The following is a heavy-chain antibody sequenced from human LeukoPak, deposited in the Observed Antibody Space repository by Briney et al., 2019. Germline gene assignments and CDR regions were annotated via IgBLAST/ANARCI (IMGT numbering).Heavy chain of an antibody. CDR3: ATDSSSWYGFAFDI. V-gene: IGHV4-61*02. D-gene: IGHD6-13*01. CDR1: GGSINRGSYY. Sequence: SQTLSLTCTVSGGSINRGSYYWSWIRQPAGKGLEWIGRIYTSGSTNYNPSLKSRVTISVDTSKNQFSLKLSSVTAADTAVYYCATDSSSWYGFAFDIWGQGTMVTVSS. CDR2: IYTSGST. J-gene: IGHJ3*02.